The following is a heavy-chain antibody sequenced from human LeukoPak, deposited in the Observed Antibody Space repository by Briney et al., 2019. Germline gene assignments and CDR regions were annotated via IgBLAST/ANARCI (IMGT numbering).Heavy chain of an antibody. Sequence: GRSLRLSCAASGFTLSSYGMHWVRRAPGKGLEWVAVIWYDGSNKYYADSVKGRFTISRDNSKNTLYLQMNSLRAEDTAVYYCAREGGGIVVVPAAGPLTDYYYYGMDVWGQGTTVTVSS. CDR3: AREGGGIVVVPAAGPLTDYYYYGMDV. J-gene: IGHJ6*02. CDR2: IWYDGSNK. D-gene: IGHD2-2*01. CDR1: GFTLSSYG. V-gene: IGHV3-33*01.